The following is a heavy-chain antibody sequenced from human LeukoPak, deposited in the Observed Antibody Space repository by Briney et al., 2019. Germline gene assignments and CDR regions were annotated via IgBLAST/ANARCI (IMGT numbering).Heavy chain of an antibody. CDR3: ARGAATGPTLGLDY. CDR2: IYTGGSP. CDR1: GFTLRTYA. D-gene: IGHD6-13*01. J-gene: IGHJ4*02. V-gene: IGHV3-53*01. Sequence: GGSLRLSCAASGFTLRTYAMTWVRQAPGKGLEWVSVIYTGGSPYYADSVKGRFAISRDISKNTVYLQMYSLRAEDTAVYYCARGAATGPTLGLDYWGQGTLVTVSS.